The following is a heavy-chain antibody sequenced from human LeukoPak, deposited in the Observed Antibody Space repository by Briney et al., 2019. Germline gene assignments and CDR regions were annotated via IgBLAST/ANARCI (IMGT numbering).Heavy chain of an antibody. CDR3: ARSSSSWRGFDAFDI. CDR2: IYYSGST. D-gene: IGHD6-13*01. CDR1: GGSISSGGYY. Sequence: SETLSLTCTVSGGSISSGGYYWSWIRQPPGKGLEWIGSIYYSGSTYYNPSLKSRVTISVDTSKNQFSLKLSSVTAADTAVYYCARSSSSWRGFDAFDIWGQGTMVTVSS. J-gene: IGHJ3*02. V-gene: IGHV4-39*01.